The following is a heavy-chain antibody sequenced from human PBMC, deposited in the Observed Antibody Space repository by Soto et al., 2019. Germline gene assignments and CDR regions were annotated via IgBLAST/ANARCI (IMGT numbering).Heavy chain of an antibody. Sequence: ASVKVSCKASGYTFTSYGISWVRQAPGQGLEWMGWISANNGNTKYAQNFQGRVIMTTDTSTSTAYMELRSLRSDDTAVYYCAREPVAGIWFDPWGQGTLVTSPQ. J-gene: IGHJ5*02. CDR2: ISANNGNT. CDR1: GYTFTSYG. V-gene: IGHV1-18*01. D-gene: IGHD6-19*01. CDR3: AREPVAGIWFDP.